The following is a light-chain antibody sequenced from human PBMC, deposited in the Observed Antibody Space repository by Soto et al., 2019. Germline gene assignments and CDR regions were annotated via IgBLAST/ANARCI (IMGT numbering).Light chain of an antibody. Sequence: EIQMTQSPSSLSASVGDRVTITCRAGQDISNYLAWYQQKPGKAPKLLVYSASTLQSGVPSRFSGSGSGTDFILTIDSLQPEDVATYYCKQYDSAPLTFGGGTKVDIK. V-gene: IGKV1-27*01. CDR1: QDISNY. CDR2: SAS. CDR3: KQYDSAPLT. J-gene: IGKJ4*01.